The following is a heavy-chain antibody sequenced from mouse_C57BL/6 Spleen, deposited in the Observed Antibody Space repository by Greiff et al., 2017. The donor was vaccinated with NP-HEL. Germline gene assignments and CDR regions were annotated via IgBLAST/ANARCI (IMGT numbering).Heavy chain of an antibody. CDR1: GYSITSGYY. CDR3: ATTMRSLYYAMDY. D-gene: IGHD2-4*01. CDR2: ISYDGSN. V-gene: IGHV3-6*01. Sequence: EVQLQQSGPGLVKPSQSLSLTCSVTGYSITSGYYWNWIRQFPGNKLEWMGYISYDGSNNYNPSLKNRISITRDTSKNQFFLKLNSVTTEDTATYYCATTMRSLYYAMDYWGQGTSVTVSS. J-gene: IGHJ4*01.